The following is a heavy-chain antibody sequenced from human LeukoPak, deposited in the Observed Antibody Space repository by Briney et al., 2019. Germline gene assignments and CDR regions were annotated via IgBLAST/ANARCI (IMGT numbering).Heavy chain of an antibody. CDR1: GFTFSSYE. CDR2: STSSGSAA. Sequence: PGGSLRLSCAASGFTFSSYEINWVRPAPGRGLEWISYSTSSGSAALYADSVKGRFTISRDNAKNSLYLQMNSLRAEDTAVYYCARLGYCSGGSCYGARPFDIWGQGTMVTVSS. V-gene: IGHV3-48*03. CDR3: ARLGYCSGGSCYGARPFDI. D-gene: IGHD2-15*01. J-gene: IGHJ3*02.